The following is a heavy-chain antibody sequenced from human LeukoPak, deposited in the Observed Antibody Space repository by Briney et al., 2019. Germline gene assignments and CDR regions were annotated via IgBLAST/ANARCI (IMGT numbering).Heavy chain of an antibody. Sequence: GGSLRLSCAASGFTFSSYDMHWVRQATGKVLEWVSAIGTAGDTYYPGSVKGRFTISRENAKNSLYLQMNSLRAGDTAVYYCARVDSSGWYLFDYWGQGTLVAVSS. CDR3: ARVDSSGWYLFDY. CDR2: IGTAGDT. D-gene: IGHD6-19*01. J-gene: IGHJ4*02. V-gene: IGHV3-13*01. CDR1: GFTFSSYD.